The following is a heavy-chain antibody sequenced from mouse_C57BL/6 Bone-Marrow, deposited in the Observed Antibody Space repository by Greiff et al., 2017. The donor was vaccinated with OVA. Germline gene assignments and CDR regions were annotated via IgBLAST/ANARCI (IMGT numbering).Heavy chain of an antibody. CDR1: GFNFKDDY. V-gene: IGHV14-4*01. Sequence: EVQLQQSGAELVRPGASVKLSCTASGFNFKDDYMHWVKQRPEQGLEWIGWIDPENGDTEYASKFQGKATITADTSSNTAYLQLSSLTSEVTAVYYCSTLGGWYFDCCGQGTTLTVSS. D-gene: IGHD1-1*02. CDR3: STLGGWYFDC. CDR2: IDPENGDT. J-gene: IGHJ2*01.